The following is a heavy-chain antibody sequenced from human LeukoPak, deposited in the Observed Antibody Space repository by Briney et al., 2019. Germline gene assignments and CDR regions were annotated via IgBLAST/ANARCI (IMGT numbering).Heavy chain of an antibody. CDR3: ARDYGGNIRGYFDY. Sequence: SGGSLRLSCAASGFTVSSTYMSWVRQAPGKGLEWVSVIYSGGSTDYADSVKGRFTISRDNSKNTLFLQMSSLRVEDTAVYYCARDYGGNIRGYFDYWGQGTLVTVSS. V-gene: IGHV3-66*01. D-gene: IGHD4-23*01. J-gene: IGHJ4*02. CDR1: GFTVSSTY. CDR2: IYSGGST.